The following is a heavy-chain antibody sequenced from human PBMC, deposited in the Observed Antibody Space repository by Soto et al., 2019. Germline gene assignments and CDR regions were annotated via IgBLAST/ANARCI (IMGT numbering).Heavy chain of an antibody. D-gene: IGHD6-13*01. CDR3: ARGWGIRGPHYYYYYGMDV. J-gene: IGHJ6*02. CDR2: INHSGST. Sequence: QVQLQQWGAGLLKPSETLSLTCAVYGGSFSGYYWSWIRQPPGKGLEWIGEINHSGSTNYNPSLKSRVTISVGTSKNQFSLKLSSVTAADTAVYYCARGWGIRGPHYYYYYGMDVWGQGTTVTVSS. CDR1: GGSFSGYY. V-gene: IGHV4-34*01.